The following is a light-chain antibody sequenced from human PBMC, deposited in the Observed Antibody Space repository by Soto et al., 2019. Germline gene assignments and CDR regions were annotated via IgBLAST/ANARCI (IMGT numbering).Light chain of an antibody. J-gene: IGLJ2*01. CDR1: SSNIGAGYD. V-gene: IGLV1-40*01. Sequence: QSVLTQSPSVSRAPGQRVTISCTGSSSNIGAGYDVHWYQQLPGTAPKLLIYGNSNRPSGVPDRFSGSKSGTSASLAITGLQAEDEAHYYCQSYDSSLSGWVFGGGTKLTVL. CDR2: GNS. CDR3: QSYDSSLSGWV.